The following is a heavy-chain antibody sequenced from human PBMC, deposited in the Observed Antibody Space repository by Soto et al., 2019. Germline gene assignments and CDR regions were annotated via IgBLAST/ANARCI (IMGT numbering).Heavy chain of an antibody. J-gene: IGHJ4*02. CDR2: VSSDGRDK. V-gene: IGHV3-7*01. CDR3: ARDDRDSGPFHY. CDR1: GFSFSSYW. Sequence: EVQLEESGGGLVQPGGSLRLSCAASGFSFSSYWMSWVRQAPGKGPEWVATVSSDGRDKTYAESVKGRFTISRDNAENSLCLKMNSLRADYTAVYYCARDDRDSGPFHYWGQGALVSISS. D-gene: IGHD6-19*01.